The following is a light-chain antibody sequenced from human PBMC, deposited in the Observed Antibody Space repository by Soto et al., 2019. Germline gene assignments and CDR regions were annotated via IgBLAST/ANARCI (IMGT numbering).Light chain of an antibody. CDR2: LGS. Sequence: EMVLTQSPLSLPVTPGDPASISCTSCQNLLPSNGYNYLNWYLQKPGQSPPLLLYLGSTRASGVPDRFSGSGSGTDFTLTINRVEAEDVGLYFCAQGLATPFTFGGGTKVDIK. J-gene: IGKJ4*01. CDR3: AQGLATPFT. CDR1: QNLLPSNGYNY. V-gene: IGKV2-28*01.